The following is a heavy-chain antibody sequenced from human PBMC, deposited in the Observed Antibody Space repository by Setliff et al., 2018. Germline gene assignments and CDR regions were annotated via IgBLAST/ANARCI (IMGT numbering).Heavy chain of an antibody. Sequence: PSETLSLTCTVSGFSINSGTHFWGWIRQPPGKGLEWIGRIHYSGNTYYNASLKSRVIISVDTAQTQFSLSLSPVTAADTAVYYCARTGTYRYFDYWGQGTLVTVSS. CDR3: ARTGTYRYFDY. V-gene: IGHV4-39*01. J-gene: IGHJ4*02. CDR1: GFSINSGTHF. CDR2: IHYSGNT. D-gene: IGHD1-1*01.